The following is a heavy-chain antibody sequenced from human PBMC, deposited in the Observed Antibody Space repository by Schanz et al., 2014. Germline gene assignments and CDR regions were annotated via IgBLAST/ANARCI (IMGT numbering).Heavy chain of an antibody. CDR1: GYTVSALA. Sequence: QVQLLQSGSEVKKPGASVKVSCEISGYTVSALAMHWVRQAPGKGLEWLGGFDVEDGETIYAQKFQGRVTMTEDTTTETAYMELSGLRSGDTTVYYCAANSPLRMVRRSNDFDAWGQGTMVTVSS. CDR2: FDVEDGET. V-gene: IGHV1-24*01. J-gene: IGHJ3*01. CDR3: AANSPLRMVRRSNDFDA. D-gene: IGHD3-10*01.